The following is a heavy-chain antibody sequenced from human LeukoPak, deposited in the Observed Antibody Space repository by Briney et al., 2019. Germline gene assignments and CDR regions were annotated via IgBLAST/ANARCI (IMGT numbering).Heavy chain of an antibody. Sequence: PGGSLRLSCAASGFTFRSYSLNWVRQAPGKGLEWVSSISTSSIYIYNADSVKGRFTISRNNARNSLFLQMNSLRAEDTAVYYCAREGVLWFGESKRDAFDIWGQGTMVTVSS. J-gene: IGHJ3*02. V-gene: IGHV3-21*01. D-gene: IGHD3-10*01. CDR2: ISTSSIYI. CDR3: AREGVLWFGESKRDAFDI. CDR1: GFTFRSYS.